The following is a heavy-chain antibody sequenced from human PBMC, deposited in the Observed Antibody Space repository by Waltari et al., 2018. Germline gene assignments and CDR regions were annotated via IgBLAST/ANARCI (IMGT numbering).Heavy chain of an antibody. CDR3: ARAVAVAGSDDAFDI. CDR1: GYTFTGYY. J-gene: IGHJ3*02. CDR2: INPNSGGT. D-gene: IGHD6-19*01. V-gene: IGHV1-2*02. Sequence: QVQLVQSGAEVKKPGASVKVSCKASGYTFTGYYMHWVRQAPGQGLEWMGGINPNSGGTNYAQKFQGRVTRTRDTSISTAYMELSRLRSDDTAVYYCARAVAVAGSDDAFDIWGQGTMVTVSS.